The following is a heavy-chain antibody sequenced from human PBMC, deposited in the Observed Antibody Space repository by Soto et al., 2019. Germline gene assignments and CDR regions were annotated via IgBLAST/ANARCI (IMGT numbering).Heavy chain of an antibody. Sequence: XGSLILSCAASGCIFTNYAMHWVRQAPGMGLEWVAVISSNGGNADSADSVKGRFTISKDNSKNTVFLRMDSLRPEDSAIYYCARDRSFGTSGYYSWDPWGQGTLVTVSS. CDR2: ISSNGGNA. D-gene: IGHD3-22*01. CDR1: GCIFTNYA. J-gene: IGHJ5*02. CDR3: ARDRSFGTSGYYSWDP. V-gene: IGHV3-30-3*01.